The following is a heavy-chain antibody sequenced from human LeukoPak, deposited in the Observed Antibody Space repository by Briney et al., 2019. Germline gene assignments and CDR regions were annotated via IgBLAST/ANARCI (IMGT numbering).Heavy chain of an antibody. D-gene: IGHD3-10*01. CDR2: IRSKAYGGTT. CDR3: TREPITMVRGLDY. J-gene: IGHJ4*02. V-gene: IGHV3-49*04. CDR1: GFTFGDYA. Sequence: GGSLRLSCTASGFTFGDYAMSRVRQAPGKGLEWVGFIRSKAYGGTTEYAASVKGRFTISRDDSKSIAYLQMNSLKTEDTAVYYCTREPITMVRGLDYWGQGTLVTVSS.